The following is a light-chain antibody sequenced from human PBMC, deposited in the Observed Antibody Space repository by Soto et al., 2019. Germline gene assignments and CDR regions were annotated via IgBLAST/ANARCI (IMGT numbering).Light chain of an antibody. CDR3: QQYDNLPT. V-gene: IGKV1-33*01. CDR1: QDISNY. CDR2: DAS. Sequence: DIQMTQSPSSLSESVGDRVTITCQASQDISNYLNWYQQTPGKAPKLLIYDASNLETGVPSRFSGSVSGTDITLTISSLQPEDIATYYCQQYDNLPTFGQGTKLEIK. J-gene: IGKJ2*01.